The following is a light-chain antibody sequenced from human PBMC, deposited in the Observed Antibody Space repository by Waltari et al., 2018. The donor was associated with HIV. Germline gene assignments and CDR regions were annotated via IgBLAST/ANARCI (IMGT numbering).Light chain of an antibody. J-gene: IGLJ2*01. CDR1: SRQTFS. Sequence: SSEPAQDPAVSVALGQTVRTTCQGDSRQTFSPGCYLHKPSQAPLLVIYGKNNRPSGIPERFSGSSSGNTASLTITGAQAEDEADYYCDARDSSGNHVVFGGGTKLTVL. CDR2: GKN. CDR3: DARDSSGNHVV. V-gene: IGLV3-19*01.